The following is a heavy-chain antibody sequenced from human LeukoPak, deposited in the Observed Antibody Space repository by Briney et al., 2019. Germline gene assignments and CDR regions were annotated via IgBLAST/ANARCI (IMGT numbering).Heavy chain of an antibody. CDR1: GFTFSNAW. Sequence: PGGSLRLSCAASGFTFSNAWMSWIRQPPGKGLEWIGYIYYSGSTNYNPSLKSRVTISVDTSKNQFSLKLSSVTAADTAVYYCASISGSYGMLDYWGQGTLVTVSS. V-gene: IGHV4-59*01. CDR3: ASISGSYGMLDY. J-gene: IGHJ4*02. CDR2: IYYSGST. D-gene: IGHD1-26*01.